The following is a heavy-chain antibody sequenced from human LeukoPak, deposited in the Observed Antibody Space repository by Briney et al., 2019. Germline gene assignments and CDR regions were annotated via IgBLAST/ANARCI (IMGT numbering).Heavy chain of an antibody. J-gene: IGHJ4*02. CDR3: AREEQRYFDW. Sequence: PSETLSLTCTVSGDSLSSSGYYWNWIRQHPGKGLEWIGYISHSGSTSYNPSLKSRVTISVDTSKNQFSLKLSSVTAADTAVYYCAREEQRYFDWWGQGTLVTVSS. CDR2: ISHSGST. CDR1: GDSLSSSGYY. D-gene: IGHD1/OR15-1a*01. V-gene: IGHV4-31*03.